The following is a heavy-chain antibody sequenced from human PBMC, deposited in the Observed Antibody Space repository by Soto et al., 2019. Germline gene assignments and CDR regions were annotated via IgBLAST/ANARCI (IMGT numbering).Heavy chain of an antibody. D-gene: IGHD2-2*01. Sequence: QPGGSVRLSCAASGFTFSSYGMHWVRQAPGKGLEWVAVIWYDGSNKYYADSVKGRFTISRDNSKNTLYLQMNSLRAEDTAVYYCARDRGYPRYCSSTSGYSINWFDPWGQGTLCIVSA. CDR3: ARDRGYPRYCSSTSGYSINWFDP. CDR2: IWYDGSNK. V-gene: IGHV3-33*01. CDR1: GFTFSSYG. J-gene: IGHJ5*02.